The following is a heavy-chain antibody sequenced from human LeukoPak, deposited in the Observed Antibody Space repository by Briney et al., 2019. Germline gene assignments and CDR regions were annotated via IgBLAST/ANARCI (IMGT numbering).Heavy chain of an antibody. CDR1: GGSFSGYY. CDR2: INHSGST. D-gene: IGHD6-19*01. CDR3: ARRSSGWYGNAFDI. J-gene: IGHJ3*02. Sequence: SETLSLTGAVYGGSFSGYYWSWIRQPPGKGLEWIGEINHSGSTNYNPSLKSRVTISVDTSKNQFSLKLSSVTAADTAVYYCARRSSGWYGNAFDIWGQGTMVTVSS. V-gene: IGHV4-34*01.